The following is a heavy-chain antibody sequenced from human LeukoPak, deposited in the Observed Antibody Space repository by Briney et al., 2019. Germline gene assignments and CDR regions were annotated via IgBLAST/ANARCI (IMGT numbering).Heavy chain of an antibody. CDR3: ARDNTYGSGTKD. D-gene: IGHD3-10*01. CDR1: GFSFGTNA. V-gene: IGHV3-30-3*01. J-gene: IGHJ4*02. CDR2: TSYDGILK. Sequence: PGGSLRLSCAASGFSFGTNAMHWVRQAPGKGLEWVAVTSYDGILKYYADSVKGRFTISRDTAKNTLYLQMNSMRAEDSAVYYCARDNTYGSGTKDWGQGTLVTVSS.